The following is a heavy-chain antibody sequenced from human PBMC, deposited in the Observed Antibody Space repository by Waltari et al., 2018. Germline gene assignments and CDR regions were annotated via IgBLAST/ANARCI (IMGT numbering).Heavy chain of an antibody. CDR3: ARSRTTVNFDY. V-gene: IGHV4-31*03. J-gene: IGHJ4*02. Sequence: QVQLQESGPGLVKPSQTLSLTCTVSGGPISSGGYYWSWIREHPGKGLEWIGYIYYSGSTYYTPTLKSRVTISVDTSKNHFSLKLSSVTAADTAVYYCARSRTTVNFDYWGQGTLVTVSS. D-gene: IGHD4-17*01. CDR2: IYYSGST. CDR1: GGPISSGGYY.